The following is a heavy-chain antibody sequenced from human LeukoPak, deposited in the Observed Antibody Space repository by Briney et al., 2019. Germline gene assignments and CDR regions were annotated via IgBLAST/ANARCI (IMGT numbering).Heavy chain of an antibody. CDR1: GFTFNSNW. D-gene: IGHD3-22*01. V-gene: IGHV3-7*01. Sequence: PGGSLRLSCVAPGFTFNSNWMSWVRQAPGKGLEWVANIKQDGSEKYYVDSAKGRFTISRDNAKNSVSLQMNSLRVEDTAVYYCARDKYYDRYFDSWGQGTLVTVSS. CDR3: ARDKYYDRYFDS. CDR2: IKQDGSEK. J-gene: IGHJ4*02.